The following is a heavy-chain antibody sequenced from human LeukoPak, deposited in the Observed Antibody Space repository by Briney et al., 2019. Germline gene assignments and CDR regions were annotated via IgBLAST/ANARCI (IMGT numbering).Heavy chain of an antibody. Sequence: QPGGSLRLSCAASRFTFSSYGMHWVRQAPGKGLEWVAVISYDGSNKYYADSVKGRFTISRDNSKNTLYLQMNSLRAEDTAVYYCAKDQEDYYYYGMDVWGQGTLVTVSS. CDR2: ISYDGSNK. J-gene: IGHJ6*02. CDR3: AKDQEDYYYYGMDV. CDR1: RFTFSSYG. V-gene: IGHV3-30*18.